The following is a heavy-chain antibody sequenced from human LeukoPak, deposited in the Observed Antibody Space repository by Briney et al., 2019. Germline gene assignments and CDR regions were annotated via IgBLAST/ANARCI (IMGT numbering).Heavy chain of an antibody. CDR3: ASIYCSSTGCYPTDDYYYGMDV. D-gene: IGHD2-2*01. V-gene: IGHV1-18*01. CDR1: GYTFTSYG. CDR2: ISAYNGNT. J-gene: IGHJ6*02. Sequence: ASVKVSCKASGYTFTSYGISWVRQAPGQGLEWMGWISAYNGNTNYAQKLQGRVTMTTDTSTSTAYMELRSLRSDDTAVYYCASIYCSSTGCYPTDDYYYGMDVWGQGTTVTVSS.